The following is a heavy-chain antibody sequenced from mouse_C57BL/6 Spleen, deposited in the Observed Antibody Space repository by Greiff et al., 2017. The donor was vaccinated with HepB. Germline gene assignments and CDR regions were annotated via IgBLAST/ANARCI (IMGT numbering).Heavy chain of an antibody. CDR3: ATLIYYDYDFDY. Sequence: EVQLQQSGAELVKPGASVKLSCTASGFNIKDYYMHWVKQRTEQGLEWIGRIDPEDGETIYAPKFQGKATITADTSSNTAYLQLSSLTSEDTAVYYCATLIYYDYDFDYWGQGTTLTVSS. CDR2: IDPEDGET. J-gene: IGHJ2*01. D-gene: IGHD2-4*01. CDR1: GFNIKDYY. V-gene: IGHV14-2*01.